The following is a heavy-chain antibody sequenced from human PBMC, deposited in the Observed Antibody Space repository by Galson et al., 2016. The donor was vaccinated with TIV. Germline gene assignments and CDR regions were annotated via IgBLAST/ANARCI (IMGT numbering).Heavy chain of an antibody. CDR2: IFPTDSDI. V-gene: IGHV5-51*03. CDR1: GYNFRSYW. Sequence: QSGSEVKKPGESLKISCKASGYNFRSYWIAWVRQMPGKGFEWLGIIFPTDSDIRYSPYFRGLVTMSADKSTSTAYLQCSTLTASDTAMYYFASMSRFGALDAWGKGTMVIVSS. D-gene: IGHD3-3*01. J-gene: IGHJ3*01. CDR3: ASMSRFGALDA.